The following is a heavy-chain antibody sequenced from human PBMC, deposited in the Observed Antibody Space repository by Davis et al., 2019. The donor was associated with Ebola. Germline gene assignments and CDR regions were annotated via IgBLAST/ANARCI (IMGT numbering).Heavy chain of an antibody. Sequence: PSETLSLTCTVYGGPFSGYYWSWIRQPPGKGLEWIGEINHSGSTNYNPSLKSRVTISVDTSKNQFSLKLSSVTAADTAVYYCARDATIFGVVSIYYYYYYMDVWGKGTTVTVSS. D-gene: IGHD3-3*01. J-gene: IGHJ6*03. CDR1: GGPFSGYY. V-gene: IGHV4-34*01. CDR3: ARDATIFGVVSIYYYYYYMDV. CDR2: INHSGST.